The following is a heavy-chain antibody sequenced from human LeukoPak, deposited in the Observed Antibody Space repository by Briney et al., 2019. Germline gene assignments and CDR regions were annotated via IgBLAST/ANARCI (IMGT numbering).Heavy chain of an antibody. V-gene: IGHV1-69*04. CDR3: ARGGIVGATFVAFDI. D-gene: IGHD1-26*01. J-gene: IGHJ3*02. CDR2: IIPILGIA. CDR1: GGTFSSYA. Sequence: SVKVSCTASGGTFSSYAISWVRQAPGQGLEWMGRIIPILGIANYAQKFQGRVTITADKSTSTAYMELSSLRSEDTAVYYCARGGIVGATFVAFDIWGQGTMVTVSS.